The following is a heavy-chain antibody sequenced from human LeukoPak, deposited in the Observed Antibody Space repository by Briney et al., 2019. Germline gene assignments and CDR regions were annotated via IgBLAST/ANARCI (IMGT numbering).Heavy chain of an antibody. Sequence: GGSLRLSCTASEFTFNSYGMHWVRQAPGKGLEWVAFIRFDGSDEHYADSVKGRFTISRDNSKNTLYLQMNSLRAEDTAVYYCAKDRRGSCNAGSCYCCDYWGQGAQVTVSS. D-gene: IGHD2-15*01. V-gene: IGHV3-30*02. CDR1: EFTFNSYG. J-gene: IGHJ4*02. CDR3: AKDRRGSCNAGSCYCCDY. CDR2: IRFDGSDE.